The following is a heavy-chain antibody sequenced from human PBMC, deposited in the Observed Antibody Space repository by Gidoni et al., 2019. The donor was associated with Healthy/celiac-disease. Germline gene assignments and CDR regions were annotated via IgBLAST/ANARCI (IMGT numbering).Heavy chain of an antibody. CDR1: GFTFSSYG. J-gene: IGHJ3*02. CDR3: ARDWGYGDPAAFDI. Sequence: QVQLVESGGGVVQPGRSLRLSCAASGFTFSSYGMHWVRQAPGKGLEWVAVIWYDGSNKYYADSVKGRFTISRDNSKNTLYLQMNSLRAEDTAVYYCARDWGYGDPAAFDIWGQGTMVTVSS. V-gene: IGHV3-33*01. D-gene: IGHD4-17*01. CDR2: IWYDGSNK.